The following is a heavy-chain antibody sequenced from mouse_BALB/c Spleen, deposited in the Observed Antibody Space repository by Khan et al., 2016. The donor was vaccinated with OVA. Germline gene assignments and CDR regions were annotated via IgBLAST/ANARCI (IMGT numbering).Heavy chain of an antibody. V-gene: IGHV5-6*01. CDR1: GFTFSSYS. D-gene: IGHD4-1*01. CDR2: ISSGGDYT. CDR3: ADHLTGSFAY. J-gene: IGHJ3*01. Sequence: EVELVESGGDLVKPGGSLKLSCAASGFTFSSYSMSWVRQTPDKRLEWVASISSGGDYTSYPDSVKGRFTISRDNAKNTLYLQMSDLKSEDTAMYYCADHLTGSFAYGGQGTLVTVSA.